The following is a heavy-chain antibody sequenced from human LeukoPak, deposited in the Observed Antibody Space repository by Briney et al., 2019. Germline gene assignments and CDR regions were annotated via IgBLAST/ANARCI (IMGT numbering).Heavy chain of an antibody. Sequence: AAVKVSFKASGYTFTTYYIRGVRPAPRHRRGWMGLVNRSDGTTKYAQKFQGRVTMTRDTSTSTVYMELSGLKCEDTAVYSCARVKDQVGAAYYFDYCGEGTPVTVSS. V-gene: IGHV1-46*01. CDR2: VNRSDGTT. CDR1: GYTFTTYY. D-gene: IGHD1-26*01. J-gene: IGHJ4*02. CDR3: ARVKDQVGAAYYFDY.